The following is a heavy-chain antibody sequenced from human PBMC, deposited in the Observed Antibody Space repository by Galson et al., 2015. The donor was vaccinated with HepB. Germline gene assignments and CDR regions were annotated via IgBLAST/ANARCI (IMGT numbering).Heavy chain of an antibody. CDR3: AREFCDNWSLYYFDY. V-gene: IGHV6-1*01. D-gene: IGHD1-1*01. CDR1: GDSVSSNSAA. Sequence: CAISGDSVSSNSAAWSWIRQSPSRGLEWLGRTYYRSEWYNDYAASVKSRITINPDTSKNQFSLQLNSVTPEDTAVYYCAREFCDNWSLYYFDYWGQGTLVTVSS. J-gene: IGHJ4*02. CDR2: TYYRSEWYN.